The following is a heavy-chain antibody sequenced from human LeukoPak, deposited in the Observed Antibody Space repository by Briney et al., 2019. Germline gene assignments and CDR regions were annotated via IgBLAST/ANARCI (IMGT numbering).Heavy chain of an antibody. D-gene: IGHD1-26*01. CDR3: ARSDSVGATDY. CDR1: GGSISSYY. V-gene: IGHV4-59*08. Sequence: PSETLSLTCTGSGGSISSYYWGWIPQPPGKGVEWVGYIYYSRSTNYNPALKSRVTISVDTSKNQFSLKLSSVTAADTAVYYCARSDSVGATDYWGQGTLVTVSS. J-gene: IGHJ4*02. CDR2: IYYSRST.